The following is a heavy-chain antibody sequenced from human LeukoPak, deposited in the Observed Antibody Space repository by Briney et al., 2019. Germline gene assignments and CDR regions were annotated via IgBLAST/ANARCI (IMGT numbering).Heavy chain of an antibody. V-gene: IGHV3-73*01. J-gene: IGHJ4*02. CDR1: GFTFSASP. CDR2: ITGTYAT. D-gene: IGHD2-2*02. CDR3: TREGCGATSCYTNDY. Sequence: GGSLKLSCAASGFTFSASPMHWVRQASGKGLEWVGRITGTYATAYSASVKGRFTISRDDSKYTTYLQMNSLETEDTAVYYCTREGCGATSCYTNDYWGQGTLVTVSS.